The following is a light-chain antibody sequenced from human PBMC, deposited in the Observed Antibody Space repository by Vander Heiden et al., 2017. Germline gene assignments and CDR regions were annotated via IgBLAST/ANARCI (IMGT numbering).Light chain of an antibody. V-gene: IGLV2-14*01. CDR2: EVR. Sequence: QSALTQPASVSGSPGQSITISCTGTSSDGGGYNYVSWYQQHPGNDLYLLFYEVRKRSAVVSNRFSGSKSGTTATLTLSGLQAADEDYYYCTSYNSSCVVFGGGTKLTVL. J-gene: IGLJ2*01. CDR3: TSYNSSCVV. CDR1: SSDGGGYNY.